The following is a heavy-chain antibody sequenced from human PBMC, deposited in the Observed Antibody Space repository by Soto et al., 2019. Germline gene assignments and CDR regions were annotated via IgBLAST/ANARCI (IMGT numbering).Heavy chain of an antibody. CDR1: GFTFSTSW. CDR2: IKPDGTKA. Sequence: VGSLRLSCVASGFTFSTSWMTWVRQAPGQGLEWVANIKPDGTKAYYVESVRGRFTFSRDNAKNSVFLQMTSLRAEDTAVYYCVTNGNWAFDNWGQGTLVTVSS. V-gene: IGHV3-7*05. J-gene: IGHJ4*02. D-gene: IGHD7-27*01. CDR3: VTNGNWAFDN.